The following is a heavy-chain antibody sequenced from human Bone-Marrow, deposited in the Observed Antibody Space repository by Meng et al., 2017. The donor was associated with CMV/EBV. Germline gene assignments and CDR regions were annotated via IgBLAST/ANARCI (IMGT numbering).Heavy chain of an antibody. CDR1: GGSISSYY. CDR2: IYYSGST. V-gene: IGHV4-59*01. D-gene: IGHD6-13*01. CDR3: ARGSSNSWYYGMAV. J-gene: IGHJ6*02. Sequence: GSLRLSCSVSGGSISSYYWSWIRQSPGKGLEWIGYIYYSGSTNYNPSLKDRVTISVDTSKNQFSLNLTSVTTADTALYYCARGSSNSWYYGMAVWGQGTSVTVSS.